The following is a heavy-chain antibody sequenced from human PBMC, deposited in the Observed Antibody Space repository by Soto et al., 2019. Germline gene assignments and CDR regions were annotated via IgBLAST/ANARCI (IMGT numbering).Heavy chain of an antibody. V-gene: IGHV1-69*01. CDR3: ARGNYYDSSGYYYAHYGMDV. J-gene: IGHJ6*02. CDR2: IIPIVGTA. D-gene: IGHD3-22*01. Sequence: QVQLVQSGAEVKKPGSSVKVSCKASGGTFSSYAISWVRQAPGQGLEWMGGIIPIVGTANYAQKFQGRVTSTADDSTSTAYMALSSLRSEDTAVYYCARGNYYDSSGYYYAHYGMDVWGQGTTVTVSS. CDR1: GGTFSSYA.